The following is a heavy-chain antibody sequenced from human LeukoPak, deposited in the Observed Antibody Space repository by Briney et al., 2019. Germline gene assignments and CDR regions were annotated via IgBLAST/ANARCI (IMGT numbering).Heavy chain of an antibody. V-gene: IGHV4-59*01. D-gene: IGHD5-24*01. CDR1: GGSISSYY. CDR2: IYYSGST. J-gene: IGHJ4*02. CDR3: AREGEMATIDY. Sequence: SETLSLTCTVSGGSISSYYWSWIRQPPGKGLEWIGYIYYSGSTNYNPSLKSRVTISVDTSKNQFSLKLSSVTAADTAVYYCAREGEMATIDYWGQGTLVTVSS.